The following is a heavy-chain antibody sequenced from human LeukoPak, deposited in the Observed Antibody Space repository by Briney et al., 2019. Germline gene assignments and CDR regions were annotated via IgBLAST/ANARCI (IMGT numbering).Heavy chain of an antibody. CDR3: ARDLFAAAGRYYYYYMDV. Sequence: GGSLRLSCAASGFTFSSYSMNWVRQAPGKGLEWVTYISSSSTTIYYADSVKGRFTISRDNTKNSLYLQMNSLRAEDTAVYYCARDLFAAAGRYYYYYMDVWGKGTTVTVSS. CDR2: ISSSSTTI. V-gene: IGHV3-48*01. D-gene: IGHD6-13*01. CDR1: GFTFSSYS. J-gene: IGHJ6*03.